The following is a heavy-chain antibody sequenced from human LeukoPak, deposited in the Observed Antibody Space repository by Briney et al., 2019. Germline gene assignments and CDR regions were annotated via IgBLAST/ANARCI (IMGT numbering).Heavy chain of an antibody. J-gene: IGHJ4*02. CDR2: ISGSGGST. CDR3: AKGPRFWGY. Sequence: GGSLRLSCAASGFTVSSNYVNWFRQAPGKGLEWVSAISGSGGSTYYADSVKGRFTISRDNSKNTLYLQMNSLRAEDTAVYYCAKGPRFWGYWGQGTLVTVSS. CDR1: GFTVSSNY. D-gene: IGHD3-3*01. V-gene: IGHV3-23*01.